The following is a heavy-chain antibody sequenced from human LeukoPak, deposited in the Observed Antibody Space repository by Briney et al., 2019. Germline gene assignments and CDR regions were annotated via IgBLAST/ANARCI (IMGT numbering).Heavy chain of an antibody. D-gene: IGHD6-13*01. Sequence: KSSETLSLTCAVSGGSISSSNWWSWVRQPPGKGLDWIGEIYHSGSTNYNPSLKSRVTISVDKSKNQFSLKLSSVTAPDTAVYYCARLGTAAAVTFWFDPWGQGTLVTVSS. CDR2: IYHSGST. J-gene: IGHJ5*02. CDR3: ARLGTAAAVTFWFDP. CDR1: GGSISSSNW. V-gene: IGHV4-4*02.